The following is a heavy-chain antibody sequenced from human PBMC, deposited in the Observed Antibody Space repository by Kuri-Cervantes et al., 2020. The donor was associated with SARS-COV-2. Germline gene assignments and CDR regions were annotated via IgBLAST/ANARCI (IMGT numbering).Heavy chain of an antibody. V-gene: IGHV1-18*04. Sequence: ASVTVSCKASEYTFTGYYMHWVRQAPGQGLEWMGRINAYNGNTHYAQKLQGRVTKTTDTSTITAYIELRRLTSDDTTVYYCASEDTAMSVYNWFYPWGQGNLVTVSS. D-gene: IGHD5-18*01. CDR1: EYTFTGYY. J-gene: IGHJ5*02. CDR3: ASEDTAMSVYNWFYP. CDR2: INAYNGNT.